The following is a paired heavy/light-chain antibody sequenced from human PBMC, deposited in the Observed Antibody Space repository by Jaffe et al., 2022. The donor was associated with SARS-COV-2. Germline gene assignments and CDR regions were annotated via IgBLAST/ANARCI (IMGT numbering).Heavy chain of an antibody. V-gene: IGHV3-7*01. CDR2: IKQDGSEK. CDR1: GITFSFYW. CDR3: ARVHCNGNCYSGSWYFDL. J-gene: IGHJ2*01. Sequence: EVQLVESGGGLVQPGGSLRLSCAASGITFSFYWMSWVRQSPGKGLECVANIKQDGSEKYYVDSVKGRFTISRDNAKNSVYLQMNSLRAEDSAVYYCARVHCNGNCYSGSWYFDLWGRGSLVTVSS. D-gene: IGHD2-21*02.
Light chain of an antibody. J-gene: IGKJ4*01. CDR2: DAS. CDR1: QSVSSV. Sequence: EIVLTQSPATLSLSPGERATLSCRASQSVSSVLAWYQQKPGQAPRLLIYDASNRATGIPARFSGSGSGTDFTLTISSLEPEDFAVYYCQQRSNWLSFGGGTKVEIK. CDR3: QQRSNWLS. V-gene: IGKV3-11*01.